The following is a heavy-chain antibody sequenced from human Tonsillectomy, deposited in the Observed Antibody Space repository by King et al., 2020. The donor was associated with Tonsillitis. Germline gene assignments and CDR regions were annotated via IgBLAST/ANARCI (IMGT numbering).Heavy chain of an antibody. V-gene: IGHV4-59*08. CDR1: GGSISSYY. Sequence: VQLQESGPGLVKPSETLSLTCTVSGGSISSYYWSWVRQPPGKGLEWIGYIYYSGSTNYNPSLKSRVTISVDTSKNQFSLKLSSVTAADTAVYYCARHALQSPIYYESGGYFDYWGQGTLVTVSS. D-gene: IGHD3-22*01. CDR3: ARHALQSPIYYESGGYFDY. J-gene: IGHJ4*02. CDR2: IYYSGST.